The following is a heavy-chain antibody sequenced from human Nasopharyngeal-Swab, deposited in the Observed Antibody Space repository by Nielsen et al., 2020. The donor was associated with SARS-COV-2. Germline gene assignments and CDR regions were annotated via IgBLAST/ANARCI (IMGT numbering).Heavy chain of an antibody. D-gene: IGHD2-8*01. V-gene: IGHV4-61*02. CDR3: ARGVGFCTNGVCYNKDYYYYYYMDV. CDR2: IYTSGST. J-gene: IGHJ6*03. CDR1: GGSISSGSYY. Sequence: SETLSLTCTVSGGSISSGSYYWSWIRQPAGKGLEWIGRIYTSGSTNYNPSLKSRVTISVDTSKNQFSLKLSSVTAADTAVYYCARGVGFCTNGVCYNKDYYYYYYMDVWGKRTTVTVSS.